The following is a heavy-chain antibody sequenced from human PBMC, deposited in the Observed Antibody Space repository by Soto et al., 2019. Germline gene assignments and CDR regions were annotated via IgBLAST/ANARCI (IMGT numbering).Heavy chain of an antibody. CDR3: AREGPRITMVRGVTHHDY. CDR1: GGSFSGYY. V-gene: IGHV4-34*01. J-gene: IGHJ4*02. Sequence: SETLSLTCAVYGGSFSGYYWSWIRQPPGKGLEWIGEINHSGSTNYNPSLKSRVTISVDTSKNRFSLKLSSVTAADTAVYYCAREGPRITMVRGVTHHDYWGQGTLVTVSS. D-gene: IGHD3-10*01. CDR2: INHSGST.